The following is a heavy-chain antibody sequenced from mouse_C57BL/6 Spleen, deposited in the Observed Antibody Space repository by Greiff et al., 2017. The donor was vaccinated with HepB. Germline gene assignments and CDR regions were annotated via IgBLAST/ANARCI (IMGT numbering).Heavy chain of an antibody. CDR3: ARASIYYDYDVYYFDY. CDR1: GFTFSSYA. D-gene: IGHD2-4*01. CDR2: ISDGGSYT. J-gene: IGHJ2*01. V-gene: IGHV5-4*03. Sequence: EVKLVESGGGLVKPGGSLKLSCAASGFTFSSYAMSWVRQTPAKRLEWVATISDGGSYTDYPDNVKGRFTISRDNAKNNLYLQMSHLKSEDTAMYYCARASIYYDYDVYYFDYWGQGTTLTVSS.